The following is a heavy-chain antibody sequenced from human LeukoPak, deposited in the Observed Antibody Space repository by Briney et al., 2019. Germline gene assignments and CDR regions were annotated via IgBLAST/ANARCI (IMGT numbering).Heavy chain of an antibody. CDR3: AKDMGSSSYYYYGMDV. Sequence: GGSLRLSCAASGFTFDDYAMHWVRQAPGKGLGWVSGISWNSGSIGYADSVKGRFTISRDNAKNSLYLQMNSLRAEDTALYYCAKDMGSSSYYYYGMDVWGQGTTVTVSS. CDR1: GFTFDDYA. D-gene: IGHD2-2*01. CDR2: ISWNSGSI. J-gene: IGHJ6*02. V-gene: IGHV3-9*01.